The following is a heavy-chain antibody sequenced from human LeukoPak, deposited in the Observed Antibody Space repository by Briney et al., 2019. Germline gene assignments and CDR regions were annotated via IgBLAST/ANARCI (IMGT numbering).Heavy chain of an antibody. CDR2: IYHSGST. CDR3: ARDHYGSGSLDP. V-gene: IGHV4-38-2*02. D-gene: IGHD3-10*01. CDR1: GYSISSGYY. Sequence: SETLSLTCTVSGYSISSGYYWGWIRQPPGKGLEWIGSIYHSGSTYYNPSLKSRVTISVDTSKNQFSLKLSSVTAADTAVYYCARDHYGSGSLDPWGQGTLVTVSS. J-gene: IGHJ5*02.